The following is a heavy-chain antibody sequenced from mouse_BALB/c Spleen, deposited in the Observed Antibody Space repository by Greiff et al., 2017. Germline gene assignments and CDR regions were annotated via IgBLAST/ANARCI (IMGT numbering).Heavy chain of an antibody. J-gene: IGHJ3*01. V-gene: IGHV3-8*02. CDR3: ARYRDYDPAWFAY. CDR1: GDSITSGY. CDR2: ISYSGST. Sequence: EVQLQESGPSLVKPSQTLSLTCSVTGDSITSGYWNWIRKFPGNKLEYMGYISYSGSTYYNPSLKSRISITRDTSKNQYYLQLNSVTTEDTATYYCARYRDYDPAWFAYWGQGTLVTVSA. D-gene: IGHD2-4*01.